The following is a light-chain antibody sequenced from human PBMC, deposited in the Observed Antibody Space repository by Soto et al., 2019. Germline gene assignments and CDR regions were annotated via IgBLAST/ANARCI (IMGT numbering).Light chain of an antibody. J-gene: IGLJ1*01. CDR1: SSDVGGYNY. CDR2: DVS. Sequence: QSVLTQPASVSGSPGQSITISCTGTSSDVGGYNYVSWYQQNPGKAPKLMIYDVSNRPSGVSNRFSGSTSGNTASLTISGLQAEEEADYDCSSYTCSSCVVFGTGTKFTV. V-gene: IGLV2-14*01. CDR3: SSYTCSSCVV.